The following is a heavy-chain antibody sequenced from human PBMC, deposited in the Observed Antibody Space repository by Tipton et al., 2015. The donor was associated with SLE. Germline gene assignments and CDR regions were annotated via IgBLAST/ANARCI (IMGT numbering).Heavy chain of an antibody. Sequence: TLSLTCTVSGGSISSGGYYWSWIRQHPGKGLEWIGYIYYSGSTYYNPSLKSRVTISVDTSKNQFSLKLSSVTAADTAVFYCARETDTASGWFDPWGQGTLVTVSS. CDR3: ARETDTASGWFDP. J-gene: IGHJ5*02. V-gene: IGHV4-31*03. D-gene: IGHD5-18*01. CDR2: IYYSGST. CDR1: GGSISSGGYY.